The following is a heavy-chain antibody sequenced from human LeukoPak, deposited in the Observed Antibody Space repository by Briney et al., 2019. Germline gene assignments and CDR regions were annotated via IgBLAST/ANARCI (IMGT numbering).Heavy chain of an antibody. J-gene: IGHJ5*02. CDR1: SGSISTSNYY. Sequence: PSETLSLTCTVSSGSISTSNYYWGWVRQPPGKALEWIGSIYYSGSTHYNPSLKSRVTIFVDTSKNQFSLKLSSVTAADTAVYYCARDRAIAAGSWFDPWGQGTLVTVSS. CDR2: IYYSGST. CDR3: ARDRAIAAGSWFDP. D-gene: IGHD6-25*01. V-gene: IGHV4-39*07.